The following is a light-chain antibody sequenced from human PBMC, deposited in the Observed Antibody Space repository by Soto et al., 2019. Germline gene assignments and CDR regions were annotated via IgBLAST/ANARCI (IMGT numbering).Light chain of an antibody. J-gene: IGKJ1*01. CDR2: GAS. Sequence: EIVLTQSPGTLSLSPGERATLYCRASQSVSSSFLAWYQQKPGQAPRLLIYGASIRATGIPDRFSGSGSGTDFTLTISRVEPEDFAVYYCQQYGSSPWTFGQGTKVEIK. CDR3: QQYGSSPWT. V-gene: IGKV3-20*01. CDR1: QSVSSSF.